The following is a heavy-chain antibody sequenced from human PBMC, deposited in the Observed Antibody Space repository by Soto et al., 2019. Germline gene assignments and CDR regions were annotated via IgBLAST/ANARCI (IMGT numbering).Heavy chain of an antibody. CDR2: VSAYTHKT. Sequence: QVHLVQSGPEVKKPGASVKVSCKASGYGFSTYGITWVRQAPGQGLEWMGWVSAYTHKTNYAQKFQGRVTMTTDTSATTTYMYLGGLTSDDTAIYFCGRGPAWGQGTLVIVSS. V-gene: IGHV1-18*01. J-gene: IGHJ4*02. CDR3: GRGPA. CDR1: GYGFSTYG.